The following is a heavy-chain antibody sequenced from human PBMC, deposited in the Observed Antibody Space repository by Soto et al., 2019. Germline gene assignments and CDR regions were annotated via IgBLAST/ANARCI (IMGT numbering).Heavy chain of an antibody. Sequence: PGGSLRLSCAASGFTFRSYAMYWVRQAPGKGLEWVSAISGSGGSTNHADSVKGRLTISRDNSKNTLSLQMKSLRAEDTAVYYCAKGTSEYHIYYYIDVWGKGTTVTVSS. CDR2: ISGSGGST. V-gene: IGHV3-23*01. CDR1: GFTFRSYA. D-gene: IGHD1-7*01. J-gene: IGHJ6*03. CDR3: AKGTSEYHIYYYIDV.